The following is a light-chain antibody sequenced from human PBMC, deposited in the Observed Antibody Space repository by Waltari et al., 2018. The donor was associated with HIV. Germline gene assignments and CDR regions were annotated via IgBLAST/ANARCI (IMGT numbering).Light chain of an antibody. CDR2: DVS. J-gene: IGLJ2*01. Sequence: QSALPQPASVSGSPGQSITISCTGTSSDARGYYYVYWYQQHPGKAPKPMIFDVSNRPSGVSNRFSGSKSGNTASLTISGLQAEDEADYYCSSYTSSSALDVVFGGGTKLTVL. CDR3: SSYTSSSALDVV. CDR1: SSDARGYYY. V-gene: IGLV2-14*03.